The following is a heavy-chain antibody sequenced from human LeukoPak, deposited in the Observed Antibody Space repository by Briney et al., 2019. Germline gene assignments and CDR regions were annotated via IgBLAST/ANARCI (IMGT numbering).Heavy chain of an antibody. D-gene: IGHD1-26*01. J-gene: IGHJ4*02. CDR3: ASTRSYRFDY. Sequence: GGSLRLSCAASGFTFSSYSMNWVRQAPGKGLEWVAHITASGTAMFYADSVKGRFTISRDNAKNSLYLQMNSLRDEDTAVYYCASTRSYRFDYRGQGTLGPLSS. CDR2: ITASGTAM. CDR1: GFTFSSYS. V-gene: IGHV3-48*02.